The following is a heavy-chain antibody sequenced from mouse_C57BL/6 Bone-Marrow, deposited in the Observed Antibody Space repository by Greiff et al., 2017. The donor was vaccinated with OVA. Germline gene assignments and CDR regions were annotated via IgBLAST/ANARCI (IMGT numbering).Heavy chain of an antibody. CDR2: ISSGSSTI. D-gene: IGHD1-1*01. V-gene: IGHV5-17*01. J-gene: IGHJ1*03. CDR1: GFTFSDYG. Sequence: EVQLVESGGGLVKPGGSLKLSCAASGFTFSDYGMHWVRQAPEKGLEWVAYISSGSSTIYYADTVKGRFTISRDNAKNTLFLQMTSLRSEDTAMYYCASCYGSSYPWYFDVWGTGTTVTVSS. CDR3: ASCYGSSYPWYFDV.